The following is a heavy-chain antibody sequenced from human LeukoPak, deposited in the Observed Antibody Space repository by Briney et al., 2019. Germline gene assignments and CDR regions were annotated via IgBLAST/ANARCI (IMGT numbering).Heavy chain of an antibody. V-gene: IGHV5-51*01. CDR2: IYPGDSDT. CDR1: GYSFTSYW. CDR3: ARHAQNWFDP. Sequence: GESLEISFKGSGYSFTSYWIGWVRQMPGKGLEWMGIIYPGDSDTRYSPSFEGQVTISADKSISTAYLQWSSLKASDTAMYYCARHAQNWFDPWGQGTLVTVSS. J-gene: IGHJ5*02.